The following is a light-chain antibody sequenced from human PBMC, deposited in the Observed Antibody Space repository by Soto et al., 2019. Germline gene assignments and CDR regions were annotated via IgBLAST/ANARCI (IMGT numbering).Light chain of an antibody. J-gene: IGKJ2*01. Sequence: AIRMTQSPSSLSASTGDRVTITCRASQGISSYLAWYQQKPGTAPKLLIYAASTLQSGVPSRFSGSGSGTDFTLTISCLQSEDFANYYCQQYYSYPLYTFGQGTKLEIK. CDR1: QGISSY. CDR2: AAS. CDR3: QQYYSYPLYT. V-gene: IGKV1-8*01.